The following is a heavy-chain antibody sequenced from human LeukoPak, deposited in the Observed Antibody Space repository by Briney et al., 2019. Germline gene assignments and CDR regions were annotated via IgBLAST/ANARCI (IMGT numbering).Heavy chain of an antibody. Sequence: PSETLSLTCAVYGASFNGYYWTWIRQFPGKGLEWIGEINHSGSTKYNPSLKSRVTISVDTSKNQFSLKVSSVTAADTAVYYCARGPSFGYYYGSGSYYGPWGQGTLVTVSS. CDR2: INHSGST. J-gene: IGHJ5*02. V-gene: IGHV4-34*01. CDR3: ARGPSFGYYYGSGSYYGP. CDR1: GASFNGYY. D-gene: IGHD3-10*01.